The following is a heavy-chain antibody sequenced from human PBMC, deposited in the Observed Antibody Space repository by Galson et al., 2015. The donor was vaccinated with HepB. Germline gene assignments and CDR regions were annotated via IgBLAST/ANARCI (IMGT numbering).Heavy chain of an antibody. CDR3: ARADEAWFDP. V-gene: IGHV5-10-1*01. J-gene: IGHJ5*02. CDR1: GYSFTSYW. CDR2: IDPSDSYT. Sequence: QSGAEVKKPGESLKISCKGSGYSFTSYWLSWVRQMPGKSLEWMGRIDPSDSYTNYSPSFQGHVTISADKSISTAYLQWSSLKASDTAMYYCARADEAWFDPWGQGTLVTVSS.